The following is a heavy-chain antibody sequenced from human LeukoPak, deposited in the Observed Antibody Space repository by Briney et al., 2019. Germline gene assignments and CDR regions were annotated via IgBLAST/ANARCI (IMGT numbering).Heavy chain of an antibody. D-gene: IGHD3-10*01. J-gene: IGHJ4*02. CDR1: GFTFSSYA. CDR3: AKDRGV. V-gene: IGHV3-23*05. CDR2: IDSGSTT. Sequence: GGSLRLSCAASGFTFSSYAMNWVRQAPGKGLEWVSAIDSGSTTYYADSVKGRFTISRDNSRNTLHLQMNSLRAEDTGLYYCAKDRGVWGQGTLVTVSS.